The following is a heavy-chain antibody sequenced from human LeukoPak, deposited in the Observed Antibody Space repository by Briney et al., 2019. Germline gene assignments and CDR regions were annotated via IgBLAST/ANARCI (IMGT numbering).Heavy chain of an antibody. CDR2: SIHTGNS. CDR1: GGSFSGFY. D-gene: IGHD6-19*01. J-gene: IGHJ4*02. CDR3: ARGLSSGWVDY. Sequence: ASETLSLTCAVNGGSFSGFYWTWIRQSPGGGLEWIGESIHTGNSNYKPSLSGRVTISLDTSKHQFSLKLSSVTAADTAVYYCARGLSSGWVDYWGQGTLVTVSS. V-gene: IGHV4-34*01.